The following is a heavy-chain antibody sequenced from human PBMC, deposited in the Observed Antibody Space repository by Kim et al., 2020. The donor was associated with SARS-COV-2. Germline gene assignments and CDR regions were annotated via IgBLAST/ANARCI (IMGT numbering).Heavy chain of an antibody. D-gene: IGHD4-17*01. CDR1: GGSISNSSYY. CDR3: ARRGYGYGGNSGLFDY. V-gene: IGHV4-39*01. CDR2: IYYSGRT. J-gene: IGHJ4*02. Sequence: SETLSLTCTVSGGSISNSSYYWGWIRQPPGKGLEWIASIYYSGRTYYNPSLRSRVTISVDTSKNQFSLKLSSVTAADTAVYYCARRGYGYGGNSGLFDYWGQGTLVTVSS.